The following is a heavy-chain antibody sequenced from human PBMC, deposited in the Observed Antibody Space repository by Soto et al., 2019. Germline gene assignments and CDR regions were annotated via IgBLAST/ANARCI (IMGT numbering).Heavy chain of an antibody. D-gene: IGHD5-18*01. CDR1: GFTFSSYA. CDR3: AKDRGYSYGTGDAFHI. CDR2: ISGSGGST. V-gene: IGHV3-23*01. J-gene: IGHJ3*02. Sequence: EVQLLESGGGLVQPGGSLRLSCAASGFTFSSYAMTWVRQAPGKGLEWVSAISGSGGSTYYADSVKDRFAISRDNSKNTLYVQMNSLRAEATAVYYCAKDRGYSYGTGDAFHIWGQGTMVTVSS.